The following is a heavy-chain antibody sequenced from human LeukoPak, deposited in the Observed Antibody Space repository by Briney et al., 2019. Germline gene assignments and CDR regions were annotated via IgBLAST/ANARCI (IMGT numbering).Heavy chain of an antibody. CDR2: INAGNGNT. Sequence: GASVKVSCKASGYTFTSYAMHWVRQAPGQRLEWMGWINAGNGNTGYAQKFQGRVTMTRNTSISTAYMELSSLRSEDTAVYYCARGLHISGADYWGQGTLVTVSS. CDR3: ARGLHISGADY. D-gene: IGHD2-21*01. V-gene: IGHV1-3*01. J-gene: IGHJ4*02. CDR1: GYTFTSYA.